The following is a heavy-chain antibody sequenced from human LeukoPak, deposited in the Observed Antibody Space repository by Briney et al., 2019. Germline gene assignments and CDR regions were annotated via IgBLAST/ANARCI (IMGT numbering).Heavy chain of an antibody. D-gene: IGHD3-10*01. CDR3: AKAEDYYGSGSRYYGMDV. Sequence: PGGSLGLSCAASGFTFDDYAMHWVRQASGKGLEWVFLLSWDGGSTYYADSVKGRFTISRDNSKNSLYLQMNSLRAEDTALYYCAKAEDYYGSGSRYYGMDVWGKGTTVTVSS. J-gene: IGHJ6*04. V-gene: IGHV3-43D*04. CDR2: LSWDGGST. CDR1: GFTFDDYA.